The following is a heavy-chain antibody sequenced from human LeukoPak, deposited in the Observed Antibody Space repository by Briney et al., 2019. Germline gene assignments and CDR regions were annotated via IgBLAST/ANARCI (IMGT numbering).Heavy chain of an antibody. CDR2: INHSGST. CDR1: GYSISSGYY. CDR3: ARVCSSGRCCDQ. D-gene: IGHD2-15*01. Sequence: SETLSLTCSVSGYSISSGYYWAWMRQPPGKGVEWSGSINHSGSTYYNPSLKSRVPVSVDTSKTQFSLRLSSVTAADTAVYYCARVCSSGRCCDQWGQGTLVTVSS. V-gene: IGHV4-38-2*02. J-gene: IGHJ4*02.